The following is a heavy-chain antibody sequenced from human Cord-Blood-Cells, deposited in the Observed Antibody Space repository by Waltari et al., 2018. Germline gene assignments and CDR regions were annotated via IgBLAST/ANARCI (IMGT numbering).Heavy chain of an antibody. Sequence: QVQLQESGPGLVKPSATLSLTCTVSGGSISSHYWSWIRPPPGKGLEWIGYIYYSGSTNYNPSLKSRVTISVDTSKNQFSLKLSSVTAADTAVYYCARGGWYYDFWSGANWFDPWGQGTLVTVSS. CDR3: ARGGWYYDFWSGANWFDP. V-gene: IGHV4-59*11. CDR2: IYYSGST. CDR1: GGSISSHY. J-gene: IGHJ5*02. D-gene: IGHD3-3*01.